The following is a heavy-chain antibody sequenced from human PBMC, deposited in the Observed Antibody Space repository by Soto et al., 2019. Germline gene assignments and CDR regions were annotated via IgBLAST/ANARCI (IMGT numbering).Heavy chain of an antibody. CDR3: ARDRYCTNGVCYIIFDY. D-gene: IGHD2-8*01. J-gene: IGHJ4*02. CDR1: GGSFSGYY. V-gene: IGHV4-34*01. CDR2: INHSGST. Sequence: PSETLSLTCAVYGGSFSGYYWSWIRQPPGKGLEWIGEINHSGSTNYNPSLKSRVTISVDTSKNQFSLKLSSVTAADTAVYYCARDRYCTNGVCYIIFDYWGQGTLVTVSS.